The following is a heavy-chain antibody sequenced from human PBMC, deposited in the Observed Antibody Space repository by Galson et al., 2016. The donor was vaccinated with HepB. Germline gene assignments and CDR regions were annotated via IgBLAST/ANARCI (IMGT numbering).Heavy chain of an antibody. J-gene: IGHJ4*02. V-gene: IGHV3-23*01. CDR2: ISATGSYI. D-gene: IGHD3-3*01. CDR1: GFTFSIFG. Sequence: SLRLSCAASGFTFSIFGMTWVRRAPGKGLEWVSGISATGSYINFADSVKGRFTISRDNSRNTLYLQMDSLKIDDTAVYYCAKGWGGPDSWGQGTLVTVSS. CDR3: AKGWGGPDS.